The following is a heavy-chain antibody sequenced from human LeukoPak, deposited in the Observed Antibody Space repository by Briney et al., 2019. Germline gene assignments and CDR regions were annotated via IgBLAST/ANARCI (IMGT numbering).Heavy chain of an antibody. D-gene: IGHD6-13*01. Sequence: SQTLSLTCTVPGGSISSGDYYWSWSRQPPGKGLEWIGYIYYSGSTYYNPSLKSRVTISVDTSKKQFSLKLSSVTAADTAVYYCARHVGDTAAGTFDYWGQGTLVTVSS. J-gene: IGHJ4*02. CDR3: ARHVGDTAAGTFDY. V-gene: IGHV4-30-4*01. CDR1: GGSISSGDYY. CDR2: IYYSGST.